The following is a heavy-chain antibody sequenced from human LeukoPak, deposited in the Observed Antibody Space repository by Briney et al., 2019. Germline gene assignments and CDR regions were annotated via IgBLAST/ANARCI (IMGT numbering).Heavy chain of an antibody. Sequence: SETLSLTCTVSGGSISGRTYHWAWIRQPPGEGLEWIGSIFNYNSSLKSRITVSVDTSNNQFSLKLSSVTAADTAVYYCARRSRGGGEPYYYYYMDVWGKGATVTVSS. CDR3: ARRSRGGGEPYYYYYMDV. CDR2: IF. V-gene: IGHV4-39*01. J-gene: IGHJ6*03. CDR1: GGSISGRTYH. D-gene: IGHD3-10*01.